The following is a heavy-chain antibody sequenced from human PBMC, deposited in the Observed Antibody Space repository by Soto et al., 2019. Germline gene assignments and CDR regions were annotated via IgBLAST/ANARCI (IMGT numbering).Heavy chain of an antibody. J-gene: IGHJ6*02. CDR2: ITSNGGNT. CDR1: GFTFSSYA. V-gene: IGHV3-64*01. CDR3: ARRIPFGYGMDV. D-gene: IGHD2-21*01. Sequence: GGSLRLSCAASGFTFSSYAMRWVRQATGKGLEYVSGITSNGGNTDYASSVKGRFTISRDNSKNTLYLQMGSLRAEDMAVYYCARRIPFGYGMDVWGQGTTVTVSS.